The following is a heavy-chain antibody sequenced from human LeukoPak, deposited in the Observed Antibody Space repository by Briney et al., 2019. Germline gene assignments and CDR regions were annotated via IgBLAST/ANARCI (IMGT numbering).Heavy chain of an antibody. CDR3: AKDGMLVVPAAWDWYFDL. Sequence: GGSLRLSCAASGFTFSSYAMSWVRQAPGKGLEWVSAISGSGGSTYYADSVKGRFTISRDNSKNTLYLQMNSLRAEDTAVYYCAKDGMLVVPAAWDWYFDLWGRGTLVTDSS. CDR2: ISGSGGST. D-gene: IGHD2-2*01. CDR1: GFTFSSYA. V-gene: IGHV3-23*01. J-gene: IGHJ2*01.